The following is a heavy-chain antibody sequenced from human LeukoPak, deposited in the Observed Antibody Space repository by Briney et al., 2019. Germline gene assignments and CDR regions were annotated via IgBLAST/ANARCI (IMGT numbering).Heavy chain of an antibody. Sequence: SQTLSLTCSVSGGSISSGDYYWRWLRQPPGKGLEWIGYIYYSGNTFHYNPSLKSRFNISVDTSKNQFSLRLSSVTAVDTAVYYCASTNCSSAGCYGANWFDPWGQGTLVTVSS. CDR2: IYYSGNT. CDR3: ASTNCSSAGCYGANWFDP. V-gene: IGHV4-30-4*08. CDR1: GGSISSGDYY. J-gene: IGHJ5*02. D-gene: IGHD2-2*01.